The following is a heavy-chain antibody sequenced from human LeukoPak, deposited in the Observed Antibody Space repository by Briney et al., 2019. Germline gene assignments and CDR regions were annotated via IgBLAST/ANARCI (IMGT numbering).Heavy chain of an antibody. CDR3: ARDPGREVATINKRGGDY. CDR1: GGSISSSSYY. V-gene: IGHV4-39*07. CDR2: IYYSGST. D-gene: IGHD5-12*01. Sequence: SETLSLTCTVSGGSISSSSYYWGWIRQPPGKGLEWIGSIYYSGSTYYNPSLKSRVTISVDTSKNQFSLKLSSVTAADTAVYYCARDPGREVATINKRGGDYWGQGTLVTVSS. J-gene: IGHJ4*02.